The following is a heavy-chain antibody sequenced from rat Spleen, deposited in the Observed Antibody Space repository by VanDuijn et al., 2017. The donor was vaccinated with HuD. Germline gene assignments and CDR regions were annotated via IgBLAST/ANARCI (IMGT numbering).Heavy chain of an antibody. V-gene: IGHV5-29*01. J-gene: IGHJ3*01. CDR1: GFTFNNYY. Sequence: EVQLVESGGGLVQPGRSLRLSCAASGFTFNNYYMAWVRQAPTKGLEWVATISSDGSSTYYRDSVKGRCTISRDNAKSTLYLQMDSMRSEDTATYYCVRQDTSGYSNWFAYWGQGALVTVSS. D-gene: IGHD4-3*01. CDR2: ISSDGSST. CDR3: VRQDTSGYSNWFAY.